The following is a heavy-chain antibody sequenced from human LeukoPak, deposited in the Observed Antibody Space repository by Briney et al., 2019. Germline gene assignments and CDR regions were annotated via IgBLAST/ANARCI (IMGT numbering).Heavy chain of an antibody. CDR2: IRRQAYGGTT. V-gene: IGHV3-49*03. CDR3: TRMNSNYYYGMDV. J-gene: IGHJ6*02. Sequence: SGGSLRLSCTASGFTFGDYAMSWFRQAPGKGLEWVSFIRRQAYGGTTEYAASVKGRFSISRDDSKNIAYLQMNSLKAEDIAVYYCTRMNSNYYYGMDVWGQGTTVTVSS. CDR1: GFTFGDYA. D-gene: IGHD2/OR15-2a*01.